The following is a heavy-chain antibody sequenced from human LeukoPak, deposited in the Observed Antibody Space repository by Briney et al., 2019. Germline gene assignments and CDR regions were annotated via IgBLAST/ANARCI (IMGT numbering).Heavy chain of an antibody. J-gene: IGHJ6*02. D-gene: IGHD1-26*01. CDR3: AREELLGAYYYYGMDV. Sequence: GGSLRLSCAASGFPFSDHYMIWIRQAPGKGLEWVANIKQDGSEKYYVDSVKGRFTISRDNAKNSLYLQMNSLRAEDTAVYYCAREELLGAYYYYGMDVWGQGTTVTVSS. CDR1: GFPFSDHY. V-gene: IGHV3-7*01. CDR2: IKQDGSEK.